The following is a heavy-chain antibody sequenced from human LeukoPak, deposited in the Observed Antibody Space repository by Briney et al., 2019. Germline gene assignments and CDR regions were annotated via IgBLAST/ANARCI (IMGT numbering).Heavy chain of an antibody. J-gene: IGHJ3*01. Sequence: GESLEISCQASGYPFSNQWIGWVRQMPGKGLEWMGIIYPGDSDTRYSPSVQGQVTISVDKSVTTTYLQRHSLKASDTAMYYCARTGYHYGSGSHYAFDLWGQGTMVTVSS. V-gene: IGHV5-51*01. CDR1: GYPFSNQW. CDR3: ARTGYHYGSGSHYAFDL. CDR2: IYPGDSDT. D-gene: IGHD3-10*01.